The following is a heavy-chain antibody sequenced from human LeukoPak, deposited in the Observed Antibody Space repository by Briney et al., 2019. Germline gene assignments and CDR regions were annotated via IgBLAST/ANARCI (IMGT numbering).Heavy chain of an antibody. Sequence: PGGSLRLSCAASGFTFSSYSMNWVRQAPGKGLEWVSGISWNSGSIGYADSVKGRFTISRDNAKNSLYLQMNSLRAEDTALYYCAKDRLGFGELNDAFDIWGQGTMVTVSS. D-gene: IGHD3-10*01. CDR1: GFTFSSYS. V-gene: IGHV3-9*01. CDR2: ISWNSGSI. J-gene: IGHJ3*02. CDR3: AKDRLGFGELNDAFDI.